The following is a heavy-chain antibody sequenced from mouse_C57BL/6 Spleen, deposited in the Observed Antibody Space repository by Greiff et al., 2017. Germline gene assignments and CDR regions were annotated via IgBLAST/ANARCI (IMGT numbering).Heavy chain of an antibody. D-gene: IGHD1-1*01. Sequence: VQLQQPGAELVKPGASVKLSCKASGYTFTSYWMQWVKQRPGQGLEWIGELDPTVSDTNYNQKFKGKATLTVDTSSRTAYMQLSILTSEDSAVYYWARKVITTVVAKAMDYWGQGTSVTVSS. V-gene: IGHV1-50*01. CDR3: ARKVITTVVAKAMDY. J-gene: IGHJ4*01. CDR2: LDPTVSDT. CDR1: GYTFTSYW.